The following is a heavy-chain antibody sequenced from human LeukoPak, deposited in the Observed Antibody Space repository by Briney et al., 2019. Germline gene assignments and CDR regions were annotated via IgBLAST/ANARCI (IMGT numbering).Heavy chain of an antibody. CDR2: IIPIFGTA. J-gene: IGHJ3*02. Sequence: ASVKVSCKASGGTFSSYAISWVRQAPGQGLEWMGGIIPIFGTANYAQKLQGRVTMTTDTSTSTAYMELRSLRSDDTAVYYCARGGIAAAGPDAFDIWGQGTMVTVSS. V-gene: IGHV1-69*05. CDR1: GGTFSSYA. D-gene: IGHD6-13*01. CDR3: ARGGIAAAGPDAFDI.